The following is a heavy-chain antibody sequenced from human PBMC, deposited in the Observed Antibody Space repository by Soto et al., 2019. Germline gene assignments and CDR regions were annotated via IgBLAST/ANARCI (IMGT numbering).Heavy chain of an antibody. CDR3: VRAAAPYNKGNYFDP. J-gene: IGHJ5*02. CDR2: IYHSGST. D-gene: IGHD1-7*01. Sequence: SETLSLTCTVSGVSISSGGFYWSWIRQHPGKGLEWIGYIYHSGSTYYNPSLKSRVTISLVSSRNQFSLNLSSVTAADTALYYCVRAAAPYNKGNYFDPWGQGTPVTVSS. V-gene: IGHV4-31*03. CDR1: GVSISSGGFY.